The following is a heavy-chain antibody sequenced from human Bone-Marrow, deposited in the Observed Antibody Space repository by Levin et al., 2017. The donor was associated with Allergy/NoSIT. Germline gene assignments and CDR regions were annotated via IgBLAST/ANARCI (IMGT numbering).Heavy chain of an antibody. D-gene: IGHD1-1*01. CDR2: LSTTGRTN. J-gene: IGHJ4*02. Sequence: PGESLKISCAAPGISFSDFYVSWIRQAPGKRLEWVSYLSTTGRTNFYADSVKGRFTISRDNDKNSMFLQMSSLRADDTAIYYCAIGKTGDKDADYWGQGTLVTVSS. CDR3: AIGKTGDKDADY. CDR1: GISFSDFY. V-gene: IGHV3-11*01.